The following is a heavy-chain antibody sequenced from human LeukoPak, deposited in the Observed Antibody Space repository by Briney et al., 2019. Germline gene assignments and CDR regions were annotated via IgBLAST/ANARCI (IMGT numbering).Heavy chain of an antibody. CDR2: IWYDGNNK. D-gene: IGHD6-13*01. V-gene: IGHV3-33*08. CDR1: GFTFSSFW. J-gene: IGHJ4*02. Sequence: PGGSLRLSCAASGFTFSSFWMHWVRQAPGKGLEWVAAIWYDGNNKYYADSVKGRFTISRDNSKNTLYLQMNSLRAEDTAVYYCASFYLTSSWYFFDYWGQGTLVTVSS. CDR3: ASFYLTSSWYFFDY.